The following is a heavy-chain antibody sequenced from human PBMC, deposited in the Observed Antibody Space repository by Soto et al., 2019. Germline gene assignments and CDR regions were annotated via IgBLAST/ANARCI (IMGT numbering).Heavy chain of an antibody. CDR2: ISYDGSNK. Sequence: GGSLRLSCAASGFTFSSYGMHWVRQAPGKGLEWVAVISYDGSNKYYADSVKGRFTISRDNSKNTLYLQMNSLRAEDTAVYYCAKDLYDSSGPFDYWGQGTLVTVSS. CDR3: AKDLYDSSGPFDY. D-gene: IGHD3-22*01. V-gene: IGHV3-30*18. CDR1: GFTFSSYG. J-gene: IGHJ4*02.